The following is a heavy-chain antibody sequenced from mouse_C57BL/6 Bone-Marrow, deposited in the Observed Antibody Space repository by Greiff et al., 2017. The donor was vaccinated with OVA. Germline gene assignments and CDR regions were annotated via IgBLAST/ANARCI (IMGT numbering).Heavy chain of an antibody. D-gene: IGHD4-1*01. CDR3: ARDRELGFDY. V-gene: IGHV3-6*01. Sequence: EVKLQESGPGLVKPSQSLSLTCSVTGYSITSGYYWNWIRQFPGNKLEWMGYISYDGSNNYNPSLKNRISITRDTSKNQFFLKLNSVTTEDTATYYCARDRELGFDYWGQGTTLTVSS. J-gene: IGHJ2*01. CDR1: GYSITSGYY. CDR2: ISYDGSN.